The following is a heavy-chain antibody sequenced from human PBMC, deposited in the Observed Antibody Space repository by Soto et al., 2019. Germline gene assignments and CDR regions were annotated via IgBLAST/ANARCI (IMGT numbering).Heavy chain of an antibody. J-gene: IGHJ6*02. V-gene: IGHV1-69*13. CDR3: AKDFSSSGNYYAMDV. CDR2: IIPIFGTA. CDR1: GGTFSSYA. D-gene: IGHD6-6*01. Sequence: ASVKVSCKASGGTFSSYAISWVRQAPGQGLEWMGGIIPIFGTANYAQKFQGRVTITADESTSTAYMELSSLRSEDTAVYYCAKDFSSSGNYYAMDVWGQGTTVTVSS.